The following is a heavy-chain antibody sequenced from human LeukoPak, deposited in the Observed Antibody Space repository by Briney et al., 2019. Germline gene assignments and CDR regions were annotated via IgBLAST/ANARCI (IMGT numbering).Heavy chain of an antibody. CDR3: ARAPSEIGGYYPEYFRH. J-gene: IGHJ1*01. V-gene: IGHV3-74*01. CDR1: GFTFSSYW. Sequence: GGSLRLSRAASGFTFSSYWMHWVRQAPGKGLVWVSRIKSDGSTGYADSVKGRFTISRDNAKNTVSLQMNSLRAEDTGVYYCARAPSEIGGYYPEYFRHWGQGTLVTVSP. CDR2: IKSDGST. D-gene: IGHD3-22*01.